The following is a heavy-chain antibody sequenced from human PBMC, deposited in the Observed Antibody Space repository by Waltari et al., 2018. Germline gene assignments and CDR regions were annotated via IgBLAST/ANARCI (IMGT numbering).Heavy chain of an antibody. Sequence: EVQLVQSGAEVKKPGESLKISCKGSGYSFTSYWIGWVRQMPGKGLEWMWFIYPGDSDTRYSPSFQGQVTISADKSISTAYLQWSSLKASDTAMYYCASTSGEWLPHGAFDIWGQGTMVTVSS. V-gene: IGHV5-51*01. CDR2: IYPGDSDT. D-gene: IGHD6-19*01. CDR1: GYSFTSYW. J-gene: IGHJ3*02. CDR3: ASTSGEWLPHGAFDI.